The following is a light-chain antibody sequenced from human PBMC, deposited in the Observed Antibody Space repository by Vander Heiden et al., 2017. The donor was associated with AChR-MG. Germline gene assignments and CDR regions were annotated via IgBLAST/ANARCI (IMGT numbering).Light chain of an antibody. J-gene: IGKJ2*01. CDR3: QQSDSTLLYT. CDR2: AAS. CDR1: QSISSY. Sequence: RVTITCRASQSISSYLNWYKQKPGKAPKLLIYAASSLQSGVPSRFSGSGYGTDFTLTISSRQPEDFAPYYCQQSDSTLLYTFGQGTKLDIK. V-gene: IGKV1-39*01.